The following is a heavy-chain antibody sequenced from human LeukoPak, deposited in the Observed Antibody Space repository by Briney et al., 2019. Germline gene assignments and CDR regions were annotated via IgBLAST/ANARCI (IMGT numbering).Heavy chain of an antibody. D-gene: IGHD5-18*01. Sequence: GGSLRLSCAASGFTFNIYAMGWARQAPGGGREWVSDIRGNGESTFCADSVEGWFTISRDNSENTVYLQKDSMRAEDAAVYYCAKNSGHAAECSYGFNCWGQGTLVTVSS. CDR3: AKNSGHAAECSYGFNC. J-gene: IGHJ4*02. CDR2: IRGNGEST. V-gene: IGHV3-23*01. CDR1: GFTFNIYA.